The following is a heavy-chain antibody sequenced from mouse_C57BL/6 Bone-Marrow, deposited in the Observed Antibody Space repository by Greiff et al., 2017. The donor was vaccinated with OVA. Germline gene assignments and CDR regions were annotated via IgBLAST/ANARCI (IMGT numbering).Heavy chain of an antibody. V-gene: IGHV14-3*01. D-gene: IGHD1-1*01. CDR3: ARGNFGSSFYAMDY. CDR1: GFNIKNTY. Sequence: EVQLQQSVAELVRPGASVKLSCTASGFNIKNTYMHWVKQRPEQGLEWIGRIDPANDNTKYAPKFQGKATMTADTSSNTAYLQLSSLSSEDTAGYCCARGNFGSSFYAMDYGGQGTSVTVSS. J-gene: IGHJ4*01. CDR2: IDPANDNT.